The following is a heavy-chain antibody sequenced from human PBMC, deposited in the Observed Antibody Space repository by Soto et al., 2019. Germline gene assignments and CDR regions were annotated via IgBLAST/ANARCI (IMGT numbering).Heavy chain of an antibody. CDR3: ARASFLGYSSSWAFDY. CDR2: MYNSGTT. CDR1: GGSINSGGYF. Sequence: SETLSLTCPVSGGSINSGGYFWTWVRQHPGKGLEWIGYMYNSGTTYYTSSLKSRVNISGDTSKNQFSLRLSSVTAADTAVYYCARASFLGYSSSWAFDYWGQGTLVTVSS. J-gene: IGHJ4*02. D-gene: IGHD6-13*01. V-gene: IGHV4-31*03.